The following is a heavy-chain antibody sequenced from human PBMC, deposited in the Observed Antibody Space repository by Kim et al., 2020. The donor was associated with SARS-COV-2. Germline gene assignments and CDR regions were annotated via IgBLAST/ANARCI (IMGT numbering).Heavy chain of an antibody. CDR2: MDPSDSYT. D-gene: IGHD2-15*01. V-gene: IGHV5-10-1*01. J-gene: IGHJ4*02. CDR1: GYSFTSYW. Sequence: GESLKISCKGSGYSFTSYWISWVRQMSGKGLEWMGRMDPSDSYTNYSPSFQGHVTISADKSISTAYLQWSSLKASDTAMYYCARQEINCSGGSCYSEFDYWGQGTLVTVSS. CDR3: ARQEINCSGGSCYSEFDY.